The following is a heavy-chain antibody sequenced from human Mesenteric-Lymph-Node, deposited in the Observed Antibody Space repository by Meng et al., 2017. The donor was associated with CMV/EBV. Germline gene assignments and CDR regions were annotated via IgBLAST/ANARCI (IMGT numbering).Heavy chain of an antibody. D-gene: IGHD1-26*01. Sequence: GSLRLSCAASGLTFSSYAMNWVRQTPGKGLEWVSAISGSGDSTDYADSVKGRFIISRDYSKTTLYLQMNSLRAEDTAVYYCAKDLSPWSGSYFDYWGQGTLVTVSS. CDR3: AKDLSPWSGSYFDY. V-gene: IGHV3-23*01. CDR2: ISGSGDST. CDR1: GLTFSSYA. J-gene: IGHJ4*02.